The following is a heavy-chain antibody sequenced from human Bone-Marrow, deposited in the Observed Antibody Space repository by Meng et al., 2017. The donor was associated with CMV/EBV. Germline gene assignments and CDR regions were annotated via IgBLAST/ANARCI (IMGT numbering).Heavy chain of an antibody. D-gene: IGHD2-2*02. V-gene: IGHV1-69*05. Sequence: SVKVSCKASGGTFSSYAISWVRQAPGQGLEWMGGIIPIFGTANYAQKFQGRVAITTDESTSTAYMELSSLRSEDTAVYYCARGYCSGASCYIEDWGQGTLVTVSS. CDR1: GGTFSSYA. J-gene: IGHJ4*02. CDR3: ARGYCSGASCYIED. CDR2: IIPIFGTA.